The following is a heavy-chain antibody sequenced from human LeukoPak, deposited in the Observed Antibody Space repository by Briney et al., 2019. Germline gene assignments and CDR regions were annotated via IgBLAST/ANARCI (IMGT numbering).Heavy chain of an antibody. CDR2: ISGSGGST. V-gene: IGHV3-23*01. Sequence: PGGSLRLSCAASGFTFSSYAMSWVRQAPGKGLEWVSAISGSGGSTYYADSVKGRFTISRDNSKNTLYLQMNSLRAEDTAVYYCAKDLYLYLGVVPAANRGFLDYWGQGTLVTVSS. CDR1: GFTFSSYA. CDR3: AKDLYLYLGVVPAANRGFLDY. D-gene: IGHD2-2*01. J-gene: IGHJ4*02.